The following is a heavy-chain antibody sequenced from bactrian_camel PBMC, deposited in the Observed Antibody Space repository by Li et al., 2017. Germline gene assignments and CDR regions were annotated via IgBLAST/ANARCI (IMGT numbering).Heavy chain of an antibody. D-gene: IGHD5*01. Sequence: HVQLVESGGGLVQPGGSLRLSCAASGFGISTYGMSWVRQAPGKGLEWVSGIIRRGGNTYYADSVKGRFTISRDIARNMLHLQLTSLNTEDTAIYYCAKEGEREHGYNEYGAGFDHWGQGTQVTVS. V-gene: IGHV3S1*01. CDR3: AKEGEREHGYNEYGAGFDH. CDR2: IIRRGGNT. J-gene: IGHJ6*01. CDR1: GFGISTYG.